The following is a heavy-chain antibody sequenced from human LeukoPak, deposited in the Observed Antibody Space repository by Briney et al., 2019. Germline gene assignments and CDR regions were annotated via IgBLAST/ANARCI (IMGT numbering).Heavy chain of an antibody. D-gene: IGHD3-10*01. CDR2: ISYDGSNK. CDR3: ARNYYGSGHFDY. J-gene: IGHJ4*02. V-gene: IGHV3-30*04. Sequence: PGRSLRLSCAASGLTFSSYAMHWVRQAPGKGLEWVAVISYDGSNKYYADSVKGRFTISRDNSKNTLYLQMNSLRAEDTAVYYCARNYYGSGHFDYWGQGTLVTVSS. CDR1: GLTFSSYA.